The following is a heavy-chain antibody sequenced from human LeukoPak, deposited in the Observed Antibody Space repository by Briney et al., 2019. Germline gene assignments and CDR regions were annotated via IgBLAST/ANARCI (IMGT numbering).Heavy chain of an antibody. CDR1: GFTFSSRW. D-gene: IGHD4-23*01. J-gene: IGHJ4*02. Sequence: GGSLRLSCLASGFTFSSRWMNWVRQAPGKGLGWMAIIDKDGSEKNYVDSAKGRFTISRDNARNSLYLQMNSLRAEDTAIYYCATSNSGPEFWGQGTLVTVSS. V-gene: IGHV3-7*01. CDR2: IDKDGSEK. CDR3: ATSNSGPEF.